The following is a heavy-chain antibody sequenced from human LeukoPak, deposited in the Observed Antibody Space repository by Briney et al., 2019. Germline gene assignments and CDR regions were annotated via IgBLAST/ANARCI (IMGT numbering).Heavy chain of an antibody. J-gene: IGHJ5*02. CDR3: ARGQSGIVGAQGWFDP. D-gene: IGHD1-26*01. CDR1: GGSFSGYY. V-gene: IGHV4-34*01. Sequence: SETLSLTCAVYGGSFSGYYWSWIRQPPGKGLERIGEINHSGSTNYNPSLKSRVTISVDTSKNQFSLKLSSVTAADTAVYYCARGQSGIVGAQGWFDPWGQGTLVTVSS. CDR2: INHSGST.